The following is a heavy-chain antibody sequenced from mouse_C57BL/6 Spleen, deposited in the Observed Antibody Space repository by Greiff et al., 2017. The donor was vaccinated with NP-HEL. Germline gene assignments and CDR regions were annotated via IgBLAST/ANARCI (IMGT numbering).Heavy chain of an antibody. D-gene: IGHD1-1*01. Sequence: EVMLVESGGGLVKPGGSLKLSCAASGFTFSSYAMSWVRQTPEKRLEWVATISDGGSYTYYPDNVKGRFTISRDNAKNNLYLQMSHLKSEDTAMYYCARAYSYGSSPYFDVWGTGTTVTVSS. CDR1: GFTFSSYA. CDR3: ARAYSYGSSPYFDV. V-gene: IGHV5-4*03. CDR2: ISDGGSYT. J-gene: IGHJ1*03.